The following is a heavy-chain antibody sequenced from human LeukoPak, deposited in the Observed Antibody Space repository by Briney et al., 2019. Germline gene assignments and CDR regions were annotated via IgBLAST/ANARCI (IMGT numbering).Heavy chain of an antibody. Sequence: PGGSLRLSCATSGLTFSSYAMTWVRQAPGKGLEWVSSISGSGGSTDYADSVKGRFTISRDNSKNTLYLQMNSLRAEDTAVYYCAKVGKQWLVRDLWGQGTLVTVSS. CDR1: GLTFSSYA. D-gene: IGHD6-19*01. CDR3: AKVGKQWLVRDL. CDR2: ISGSGGST. J-gene: IGHJ4*02. V-gene: IGHV3-23*01.